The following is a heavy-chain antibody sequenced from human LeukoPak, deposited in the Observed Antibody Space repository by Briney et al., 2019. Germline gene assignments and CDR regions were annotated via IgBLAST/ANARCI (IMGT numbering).Heavy chain of an antibody. V-gene: IGHV1-18*01. CDR3: ARTAQYSSSSSDY. D-gene: IGHD6-13*01. CDR1: AYTFTSYG. CDR2: ISAYNGNT. Sequence: GASVTVSCTSSAYTFTSYGISWVRQAPGQGLERMGWISAYNGNTNYAQKLQGRVTMTTDTSTSTAYMELRSLRSDDTAVYYCARTAQYSSSSSDYWGQGTLVTVSS. J-gene: IGHJ4*02.